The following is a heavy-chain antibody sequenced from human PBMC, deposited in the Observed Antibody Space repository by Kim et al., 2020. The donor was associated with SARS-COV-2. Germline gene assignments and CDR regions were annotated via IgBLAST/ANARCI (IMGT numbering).Heavy chain of an antibody. J-gene: IGHJ4*02. CDR3: ATSRAAAAGGY. CDR2: T. D-gene: IGHD6-13*01. V-gene: IGHV1-24*01. Sequence: TIYAQKFQGRVTMTEDTSTDTAYMELSSLRSEDTAVYYCATSRAAAAGGYWGQGTLVTVSS.